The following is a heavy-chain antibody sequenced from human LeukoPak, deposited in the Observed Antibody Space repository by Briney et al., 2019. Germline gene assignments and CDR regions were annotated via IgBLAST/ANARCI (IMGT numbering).Heavy chain of an antibody. CDR1: GFSFSNYE. CDR3: GKGPGARGHFNWFDP. J-gene: IGHJ5*02. V-gene: IGHV3-48*03. CDR2: ITASSTTI. Sequence: GGSLRLSCAASGFSFSNYEMNWVRQAPGKRLEWISYITASSTTIYYAHPVKGRFTISRENAKNSLYLQMNGRKGEDTAVYYCGKGPGARGHFNWFDPWGQGTLVTVSS. D-gene: IGHD5-12*01.